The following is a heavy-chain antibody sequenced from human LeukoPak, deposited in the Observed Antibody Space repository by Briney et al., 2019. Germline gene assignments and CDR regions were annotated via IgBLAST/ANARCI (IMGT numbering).Heavy chain of an antibody. CDR1: GGSISGYY. CDR2: IYYSGST. D-gene: IGHD3-9*01. V-gene: IGHV4-59*08. J-gene: IGHJ4*02. Sequence: SETLSLTCTVSGGSISGYYWSWIRQPPGKGLEWIGFIYYSGSTKYNPSLKSRVTISVDTSKNQFSLKLTSVTAADTAVYYCARGSGLRYFDWLPPDYWGQGTLVTVSS. CDR3: ARGSGLRYFDWLPPDY.